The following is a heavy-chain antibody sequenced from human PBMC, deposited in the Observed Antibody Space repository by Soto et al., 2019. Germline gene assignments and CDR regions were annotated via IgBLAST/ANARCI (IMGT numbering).Heavy chain of an antibody. CDR3: ARKSGSYQVPPAFDY. D-gene: IGHD1-26*01. J-gene: IGHJ4*02. CDR2: IFYSGST. V-gene: IGHV4-39*01. Sequence: PSETLSLTCAVSGGSISSSNWWSWVLQPPGKGLEWIGSIFYSGSTYYNPSLKSRVTISVDTSSNRFSLKLSSVTAADTAVYYCARKSGSYQVPPAFDYWGQGTLVTVSS. CDR1: GGSISSSNW.